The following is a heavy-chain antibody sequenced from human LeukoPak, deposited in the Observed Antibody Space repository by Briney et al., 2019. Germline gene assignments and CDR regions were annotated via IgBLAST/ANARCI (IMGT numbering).Heavy chain of an antibody. V-gene: IGHV4-34*01. CDR3: ARGLSRYYGSGSYYNRGHYYYMDV. CDR2: INHSGST. CDR1: GGSFSGYY. Sequence: SETLSLTCAVYGGSFSGYYWSWIRQPPGKGLEWIGEINHSGSTNYNPSLKSRVTIAVDTSKNQFSLKLSSVTAADTAVYYCARGLSRYYGSGSYYNRGHYYYMDVWGKGTTVTVTS. D-gene: IGHD3-10*01. J-gene: IGHJ6*03.